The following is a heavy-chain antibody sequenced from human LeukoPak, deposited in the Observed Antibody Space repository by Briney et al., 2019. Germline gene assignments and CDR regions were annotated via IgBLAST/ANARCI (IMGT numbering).Heavy chain of an antibody. CDR1: GGSIDIYY. J-gene: IGHJ4*02. CDR3: ARHGIVDSSRKYHFDY. CDR2: IYYSGST. D-gene: IGHD6-13*01. Sequence: SETLSLTCTVSGGSIDIYYWNWIRQPPGKGLEWLGYIYYSGSTNYNPSLKSRVTISLDTSKSQFSLELSSVTAADTAVYYCARHGIVDSSRKYHFDYWGQGTLVTVSS. V-gene: IGHV4-59*08.